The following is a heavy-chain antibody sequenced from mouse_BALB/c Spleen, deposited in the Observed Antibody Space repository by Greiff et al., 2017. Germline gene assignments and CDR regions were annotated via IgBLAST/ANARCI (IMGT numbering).Heavy chain of an antibody. CDR2: ISNGGGST. Sequence: EVKLMESGGGLVQPGGSLKLSCAASGFTFSSYTMSWVRQTPEKRLEWVAYISNGGGSTYYPDTVKGRFTISRDNAKNTLYLQMSSLKSEDTAMYYCARHVGGDYPRGWFAYWGQGTLVTVSA. CDR1: GFTFSSYT. V-gene: IGHV5-12-2*01. J-gene: IGHJ3*01. D-gene: IGHD2-4*01. CDR3: ARHVGGDYPRGWFAY.